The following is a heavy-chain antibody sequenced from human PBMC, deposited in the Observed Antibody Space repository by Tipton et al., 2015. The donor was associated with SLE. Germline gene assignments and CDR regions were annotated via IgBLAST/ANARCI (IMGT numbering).Heavy chain of an antibody. D-gene: IGHD6-13*01. CDR2: IYTSGST. CDR3: ALYSSSWYYFDY. CDR1: GGSISSYY. J-gene: IGHJ4*02. V-gene: IGHV4-4*09. Sequence: TLSLTCTVSGGSISSYYWSWIRQPPGKGLEWIGHIYTSGSTNYNPSLKSRVTISVDTSKNQFSLKLSSVTAADTAVYYCALYSSSWYYFDYWGQGTLVTVSS.